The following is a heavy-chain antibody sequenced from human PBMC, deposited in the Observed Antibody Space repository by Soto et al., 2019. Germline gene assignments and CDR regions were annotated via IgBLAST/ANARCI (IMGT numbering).Heavy chain of an antibody. V-gene: IGHV3-23*01. Sequence: GGSLRLSCAASGFTFSSYAMSWVRQAPGKGLEWVSAIRGSGGSTYYADSVKGRFTISRDNSKNTLYLQMNSLRAEDTAVYYCATDLGPHGYSISYYYYYYGMDVWGQGTTVTVSS. J-gene: IGHJ6*02. CDR1: GFTFSSYA. D-gene: IGHD6-6*01. CDR3: ATDLGPHGYSISYYYYYYGMDV. CDR2: IRGSGGST.